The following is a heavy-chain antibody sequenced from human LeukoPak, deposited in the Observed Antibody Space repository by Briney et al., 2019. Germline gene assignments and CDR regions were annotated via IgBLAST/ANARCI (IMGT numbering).Heavy chain of an antibody. CDR2: IYPKSGGT. CDR3: ARVSTSGYRDWLDP. J-gene: IGHJ5*02. D-gene: IGHD3-9*01. Sequence: GASVKVSCKTSGYTFADYYIHWVRQASGQGLEWMGWIYPKSGGTNSAQKFQGRVTMTRDTSISTAYMELSRLRFDDTAVYYCARVSTSGYRDWLDPWGQGTLVTVSS. V-gene: IGHV1-2*02. CDR1: GYTFADYY.